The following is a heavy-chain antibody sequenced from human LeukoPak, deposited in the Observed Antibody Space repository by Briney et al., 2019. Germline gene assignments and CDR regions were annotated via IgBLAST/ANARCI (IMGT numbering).Heavy chain of an antibody. D-gene: IGHD2-2*01. Sequence: PSETLSLTCTVSGGSISSYYWSWIRQPPGKGLEWIGYIYYSGSTNYNPSLKSRVTISVDTSMNQFSLKLSSVTAADTAVYYCARRAPIIGVVPAARRWWFDPWGQGTLVTVSS. V-gene: IGHV4-59*08. CDR1: GGSISSYY. CDR3: ARRAPIIGVVPAARRWWFDP. J-gene: IGHJ5*02. CDR2: IYYSGST.